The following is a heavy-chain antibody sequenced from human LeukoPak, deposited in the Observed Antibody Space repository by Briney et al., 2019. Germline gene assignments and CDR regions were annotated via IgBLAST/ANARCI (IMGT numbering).Heavy chain of an antibody. Sequence: GGSLRLSCAASGFTFNTYSMSWVRQAPGKGLEWISIICRTSESEFYEDSVRGRFTISRDNAKKSLFLLINLQTAEQTAFYFCSTDQYYDSSCYYAWGGFDIWGQGTMITVSS. CDR2: ICRTSESE. D-gene: IGHD3-22*01. J-gene: IGHJ3*02. CDR3: STDQYYDSSCYYAWGGFDI. V-gene: IGHV3-21*01. CDR1: GFTFNTYS.